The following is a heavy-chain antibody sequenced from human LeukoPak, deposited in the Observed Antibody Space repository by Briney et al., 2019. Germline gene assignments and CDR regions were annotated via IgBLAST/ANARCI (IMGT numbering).Heavy chain of an antibody. V-gene: IGHV3-74*01. J-gene: IGHJ4*02. CDR1: GFSFSGHW. CDR3: AKDRDVVLLWFGDSKPQYDY. Sequence: GGSLRLSCTASGFSFSGHWMHWARKLPGKGQVWVSRISPTGSTTSYADSVKGRFTVSRDNAKNTLYLQMNSLRAEDTAVYYCAKDRDVVLLWFGDSKPQYDYWGQGTLVTVSS. D-gene: IGHD3-10*01. CDR2: ISPTGSTT.